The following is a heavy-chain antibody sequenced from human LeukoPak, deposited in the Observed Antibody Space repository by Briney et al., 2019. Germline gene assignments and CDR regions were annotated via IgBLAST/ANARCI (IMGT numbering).Heavy chain of an antibody. D-gene: IGHD6-19*01. Sequence: GGSLRLSCAASGFIFSSYAMSWVRQAPGKGLEWVSAISGSGGSTYYADSVKGRFTISRDNAKNSLYLQMNSLRAEDTALYYCARDGDLSSGWFFDPWGQGTLVTVSS. CDR1: GFIFSSYA. CDR3: ARDGDLSSGWFFDP. CDR2: ISGSGGST. V-gene: IGHV3-23*01. J-gene: IGHJ5*02.